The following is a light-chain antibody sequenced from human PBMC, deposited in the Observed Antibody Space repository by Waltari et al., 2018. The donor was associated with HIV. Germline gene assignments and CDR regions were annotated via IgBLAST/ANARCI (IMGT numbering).Light chain of an antibody. J-gene: IGLJ2*01. CDR2: DGI. Sequence: QSALPQPPSASGSPGQSVTLSCTGTSSDVGGYTYVTWHHQPPGKAPNLMIYDGIKWPARFPDPFSGSKSGNTASLTVSGLQPEDEADYYCSSHAGSKVVFGGGTRLTVL. CDR1: SSDVGGYTY. CDR3: SSHAGSKVV. V-gene: IGLV2-8*01.